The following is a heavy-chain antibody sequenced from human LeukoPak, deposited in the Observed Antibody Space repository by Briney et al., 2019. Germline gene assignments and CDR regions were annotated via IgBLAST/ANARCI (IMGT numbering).Heavy chain of an antibody. Sequence: NTSETLSLTCTVSGASISFYYWSWIRQPAGKGLEWIGRIYSTGSTNYSPSLKSRVTMSVDKSKNQFSLNLSSVTAADTAVYYCARGIADPYSFDSWGQGTLVTVSS. D-gene: IGHD6-13*01. V-gene: IGHV4-4*07. CDR3: ARGIADPYSFDS. J-gene: IGHJ4*02. CDR1: GASISFYY. CDR2: IYSTGST.